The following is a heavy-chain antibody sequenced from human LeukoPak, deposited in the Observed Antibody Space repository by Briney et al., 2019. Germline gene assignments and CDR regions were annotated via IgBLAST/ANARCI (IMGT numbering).Heavy chain of an antibody. CDR3: TTGLGTYYHGSQRLIPIDY. V-gene: IGHV3-15*01. J-gene: IGHJ4*02. CDR2: IKSKTDGETT. CDR1: GFTFTNAW. Sequence: GGSLRLSCVDSGFTFTNAWMSWVRQAPGKGLEWIGRIKSKTDGETTNYAEPVRGRFTISRDDSKSAVYLQMNSLKIEDTAVYYCTTGLGTYYHGSQRLIPIDYWGQGTLVTVSS. D-gene: IGHD3-10*01.